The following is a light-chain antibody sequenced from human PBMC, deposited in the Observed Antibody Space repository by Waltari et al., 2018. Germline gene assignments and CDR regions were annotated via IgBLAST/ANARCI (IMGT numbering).Light chain of an antibody. CDR2: DAS. Sequence: EIVLTQSPVTLSLSPGEGATLSCRASQRIDTYLAWYHQKPGQAPRLLIYDASKRASGIPARFSGSGSGTDFTLTISSLEPEDSALYYCHQSFDWPRGTFGQGTKVEIK. J-gene: IGKJ1*01. CDR3: HQSFDWPRGT. V-gene: IGKV3-11*01. CDR1: QRIDTY.